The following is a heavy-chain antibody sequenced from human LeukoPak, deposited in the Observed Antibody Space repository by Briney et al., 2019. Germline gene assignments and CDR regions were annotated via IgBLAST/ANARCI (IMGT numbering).Heavy chain of an antibody. CDR3: ARLPGIAAV. V-gene: IGHV4-59*08. D-gene: IGHD6-13*01. J-gene: IGHJ4*02. CDR2: IYYSGST. Sequence: SETLSLTCTVSGGSTSRYYWSWIRQPPGKRLEWLGYIYYSGSTTYNPSLKSRLTMSVDTSKNQISLRLISLTAADTAVYYCARLPGIAAVWGQGTLVTVSS. CDR1: GGSTSRYY.